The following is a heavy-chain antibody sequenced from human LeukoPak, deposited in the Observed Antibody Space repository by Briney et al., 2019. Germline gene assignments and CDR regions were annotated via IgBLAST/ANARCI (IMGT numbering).Heavy chain of an antibody. CDR2: ISNSGITK. V-gene: IGHV3-48*03. Sequence: GGSLRLSRAASRFTFSSYEMNWVRQAPGKGLEWVSYISNSGITKYYADSVKGRLTVSRDNAKNSLYLQMNSLRAEDTGVYYCARELGDYFDYWGQGTLVTVSS. J-gene: IGHJ4*02. CDR3: ARELGDYFDY. CDR1: RFTFSSYE. D-gene: IGHD7-27*01.